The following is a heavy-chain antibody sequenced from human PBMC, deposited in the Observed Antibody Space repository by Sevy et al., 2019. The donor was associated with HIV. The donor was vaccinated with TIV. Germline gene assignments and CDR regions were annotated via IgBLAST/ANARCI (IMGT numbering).Heavy chain of an antibody. CDR3: ARDRLGITISAEWGGGMDV. Sequence: GGSLRLSCAASGFTFSDYYMDWVRQAPGKGLEWVAVIRYDGSNKYYADSVKGRFTISRDNSKNTLYLQMNSLRAEDTAVYYCARDRLGITISAEWGGGMDVWGQGTTVTVSS. CDR2: IRYDGSNK. D-gene: IGHD3-3*01. V-gene: IGHV3-33*08. J-gene: IGHJ6*02. CDR1: GFTFSDYY.